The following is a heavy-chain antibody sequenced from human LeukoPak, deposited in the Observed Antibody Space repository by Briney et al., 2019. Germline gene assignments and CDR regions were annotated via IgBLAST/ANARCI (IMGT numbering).Heavy chain of an antibody. D-gene: IGHD2-15*01. J-gene: IGHJ4*02. Sequence: PSETLSLTCTVSGGSLSSGSDYWSWIRQSAGKGLEWIGRIYASGSTNYNPSLKSRVTISVDTSKNQFSLKLSSVTAADTAVYYCARHLRSTYFDYWGQGTLVTVSS. CDR2: IYASGST. CDR3: ARHLRSTYFDY. V-gene: IGHV4-61*02. CDR1: GGSLSSGSDY.